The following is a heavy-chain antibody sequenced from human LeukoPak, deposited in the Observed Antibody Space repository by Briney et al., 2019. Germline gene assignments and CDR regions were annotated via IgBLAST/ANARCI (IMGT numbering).Heavy chain of an antibody. CDR1: GFTFSSYA. CDR2: ISGSGGST. Sequence: GGSLRLSCAASGFTFSSYAMSWVRQAPGKGLEWVSAISGSGGSTYYADSVKGRFTISRDNSKNTLYLQMNSLRAEDTAVYYCARDHARLIGGFFDYWGQGTLVTVSS. D-gene: IGHD2-15*01. V-gene: IGHV3-23*01. CDR3: ARDHARLIGGFFDY. J-gene: IGHJ4*02.